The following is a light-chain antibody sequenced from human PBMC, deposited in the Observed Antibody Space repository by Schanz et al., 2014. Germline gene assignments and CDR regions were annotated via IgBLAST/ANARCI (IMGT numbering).Light chain of an antibody. J-gene: IGLJ2*01. CDR2: DVS. CDR1: SSDVGFYDY. CDR3: SSYRSTSTPVL. V-gene: IGLV2-14*01. Sequence: QSALTQPASVSGSRGQSITISCTGTSSDVGFYDYVSWYQQHPGKAPKLVIYDVSNRPSGVSNRFSGSKSGNTASLTISGLQAADEADYYCSSYRSTSTPVLFGGGTKLTVL.